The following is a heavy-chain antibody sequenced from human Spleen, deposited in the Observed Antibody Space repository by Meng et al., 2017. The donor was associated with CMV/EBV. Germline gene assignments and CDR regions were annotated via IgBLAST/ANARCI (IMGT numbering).Heavy chain of an antibody. CDR3: ARGSEDFVVEPPTVWSDF. D-gene: IGHD2-15*01. CDR1: GYTFTGYY. J-gene: IGHJ4*02. CDR2: INPNSGFT. Sequence: ASVKVSCKASGYTFTGYYMHWGRQAPGQGLEWMGWINPNSGFTNYAQRFQGRVTITKDTSLTTTYMDVSRLTSDDTAMYYCARGSEDFVVEPPTVWSDFWGQGTLVTVSS. V-gene: IGHV1-2*02.